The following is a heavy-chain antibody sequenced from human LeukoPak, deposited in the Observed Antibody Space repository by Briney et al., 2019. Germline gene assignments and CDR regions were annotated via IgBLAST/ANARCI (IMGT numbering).Heavy chain of an antibody. CDR1: GLTFSSYA. Sequence: GGSLRLSCAASGLTFSSYAMSWVRQAPGKGLEWVSAISGSGGSTYYADSVKGRFTISRDNSKNTLYLQMNSLRAEDTAVYYCAKDFTLAAAGTRYFDYWGQGTLVTVSS. D-gene: IGHD6-13*01. J-gene: IGHJ4*02. V-gene: IGHV3-23*01. CDR3: AKDFTLAAAGTRYFDY. CDR2: ISGSGGST.